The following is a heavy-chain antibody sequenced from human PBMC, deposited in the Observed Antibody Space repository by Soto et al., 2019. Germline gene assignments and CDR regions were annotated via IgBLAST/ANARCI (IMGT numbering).Heavy chain of an antibody. V-gene: IGHV3-21*01. CDR2: ISSSSSYI. D-gene: IGHD5-12*01. CDR1: GFTFSSYS. CDR3: ARAYLSGYDYYYYYMDV. J-gene: IGHJ6*03. Sequence: EVQLVESGGGLVKPGGSLRLSCAASGFTFSSYSMNWVRQAPGKGLEWVSSISSSSSYIYYADSVKGRFTISRDNAKNSLYLQMNSLRAEDTAVYYCARAYLSGYDYYYYYMDVWGKGTTVTVSS.